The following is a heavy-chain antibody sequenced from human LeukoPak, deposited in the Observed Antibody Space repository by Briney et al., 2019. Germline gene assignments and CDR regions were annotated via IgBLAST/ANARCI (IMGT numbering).Heavy chain of an antibody. Sequence: TGGSLRLSCAASGFTFSSYGMSWVRQAPGKGLEWVSAISGSGGSTYYADSVKGRFTISRDNSKNTMYLQMNSLRPDDTAVYYCAKDGGIEAANQGNWFDPWGQGTLVTVSS. CDR3: AKDGGIEAANQGNWFDP. D-gene: IGHD6-13*01. CDR2: ISGSGGST. V-gene: IGHV3-23*01. J-gene: IGHJ5*02. CDR1: GFTFSSYG.